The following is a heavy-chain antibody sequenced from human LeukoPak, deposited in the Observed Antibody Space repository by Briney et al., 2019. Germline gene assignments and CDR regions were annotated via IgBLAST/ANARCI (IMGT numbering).Heavy chain of an antibody. CDR1: GGTLSSYA. CDR2: SIPIFGTA. V-gene: IGHV1-69*05. CDR3: ARDRGRDGYNL. D-gene: IGHD5-24*01. J-gene: IGHJ4*02. Sequence: GSSVKVSCKASGGTLSSYAISWVRQAPGQGLEWMGRSIPIFGTANYAEKFQGRVTITTDESTSTAYMELSSLRSEDTAVYYCARDRGRDGYNLWGQGTLVTVSS.